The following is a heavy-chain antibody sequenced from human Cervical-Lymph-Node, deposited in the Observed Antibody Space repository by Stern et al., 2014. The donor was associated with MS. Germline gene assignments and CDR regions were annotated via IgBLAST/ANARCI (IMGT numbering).Heavy chain of an antibody. J-gene: IGHJ6*02. V-gene: IGHV3-33*01. D-gene: IGHD2-15*01. CDR3: ARRLGYCSGGSCYNYYYGMDV. CDR1: GFTFSSYG. CDR2: IWYAGSNK. Sequence: VQLVESGGGVVQPGRSLRLSCAASGFTFSSYGMHWVRQAPGKGLEWVAVIWYAGSNKYYADSVKARFTISRDNSKNTLYLQMNSLRAEDTAVYYCARRLGYCSGGSCYNYYYGMDVWGQGTTVTVSS.